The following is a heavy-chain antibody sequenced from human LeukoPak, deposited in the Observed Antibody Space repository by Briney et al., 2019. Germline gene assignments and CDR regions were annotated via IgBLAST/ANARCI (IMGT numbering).Heavy chain of an antibody. CDR3: ARDFAWFGIDY. CDR2: IKQDGSEK. Sequence: GGSLRLSCAASGFTFSTYWMTWVRQAPGKGLEWVANIKQDGSEKNYVDSVKGRFTISRDNAKNSLYLQMNSLRAEDTAVYYCARDFAWFGIDYWGQGTLVTVSS. J-gene: IGHJ4*02. CDR1: GFTFSTYW. V-gene: IGHV3-7*01. D-gene: IGHD3-10*01.